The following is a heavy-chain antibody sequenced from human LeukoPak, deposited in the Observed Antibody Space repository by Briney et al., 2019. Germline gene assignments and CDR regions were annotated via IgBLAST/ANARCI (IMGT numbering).Heavy chain of an antibody. CDR2: ISYDGSNK. CDR3: ARDTFCSGGSCYIY. Sequence: PGRSLRLSCAASGFTFSSYAMHWVRQAPGKGLEWVAVISYDGSNKYYADSVKGRFTISRDNSKNTLYLQMNSLRAEDTAVYYCARDTFCSGGSCYIYWGQGTLVTVSS. V-gene: IGHV3-30-3*01. J-gene: IGHJ4*02. CDR1: GFTFSSYA. D-gene: IGHD2-15*01.